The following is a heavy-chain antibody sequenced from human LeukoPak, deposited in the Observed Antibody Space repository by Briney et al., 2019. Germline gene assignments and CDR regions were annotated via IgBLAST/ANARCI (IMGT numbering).Heavy chain of an antibody. V-gene: IGHV3-23*01. CDR2: ISGSGGST. Sequence: GGSLRLSCAASGFTFSSYSMNWVRQAPGKGLEWVSAISGSGGSTYYADSVKGRFTTSRDNSKNTLYLQMNSLRAEDTAVYYCAKDVDSGVPSFDYWGKEPLVTVSS. CDR1: GFTFSSYS. CDR3: AKDVDSGVPSFDY. J-gene: IGHJ4*02. D-gene: IGHD3-22*01.